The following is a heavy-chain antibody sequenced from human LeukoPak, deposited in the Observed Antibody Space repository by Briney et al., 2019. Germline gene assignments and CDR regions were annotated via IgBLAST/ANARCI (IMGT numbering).Heavy chain of an antibody. V-gene: IGHV3-23*01. CDR1: GFTLGDYA. J-gene: IGHJ4*02. CDR2: IGASGGST. CDR3: AKAEGYDILTGLDY. D-gene: IGHD3-9*01. Sequence: GGSPRLSRRNAGFTLGDYAFSLVRQAPGEGVEGVSGIGASGGSTYYADSVKGRFTISRDNSKNTLYLQMNSLRTEDTAVYYCAKAEGYDILTGLDYWGQGTLVTVSS.